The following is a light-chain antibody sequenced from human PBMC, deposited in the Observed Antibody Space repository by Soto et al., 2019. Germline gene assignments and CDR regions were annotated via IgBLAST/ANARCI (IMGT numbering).Light chain of an antibody. CDR2: EIN. Sequence: QSVLTQPASVSGSPGQSITISCAGSNSDIGSYKYVSWYQQHPGKAPKLMIYEINKRPSGVPDRFSGSKSGNTASLTVSGLQAEDEADYYCSSFAGSNNFPYVFGTGTKLTVL. CDR3: SSFAGSNNFPYV. J-gene: IGLJ1*01. CDR1: NSDIGSYKY. V-gene: IGLV2-8*01.